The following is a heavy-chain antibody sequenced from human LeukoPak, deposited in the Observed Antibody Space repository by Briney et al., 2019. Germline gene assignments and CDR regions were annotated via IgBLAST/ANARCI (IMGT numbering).Heavy chain of an antibody. CDR3: AREKRVAGSRGGFDP. CDR2: INPNSGGT. Sequence: ASVKVSCKASGYTFTGYYMHWVRQAPGQGLEWMGWINPNSGGTNYAQKFQGRVTMTRDTSISTAYMELSRLRSDDTAVYYCAREKRVAGSRGGFDPWGQGTLVTVST. D-gene: IGHD6-19*01. V-gene: IGHV1-2*02. CDR1: GYTFTGYY. J-gene: IGHJ5*02.